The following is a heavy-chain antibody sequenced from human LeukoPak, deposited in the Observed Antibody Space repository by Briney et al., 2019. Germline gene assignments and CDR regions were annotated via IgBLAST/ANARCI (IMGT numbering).Heavy chain of an antibody. D-gene: IGHD2-2*01. CDR3: ARLPSNYCSSTSCPKYGYSYEHYFDY. CDR1: GGSFSGYY. CDR2: INHSGST. J-gene: IGHJ4*02. Sequence: SETLSLTCAVYGGSFSGYYWSWIRQPPGKGLEWIGEINHSGSTNYNPSLKSRVTISVDTSKNQFSLKLSSVTAADTAVYYCARLPSNYCSSTSCPKYGYSYEHYFDYWGQGTLVTVSS. V-gene: IGHV4-34*01.